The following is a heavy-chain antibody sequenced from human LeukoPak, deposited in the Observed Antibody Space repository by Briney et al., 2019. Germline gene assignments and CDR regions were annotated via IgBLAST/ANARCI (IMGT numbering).Heavy chain of an antibody. CDR2: IRSKAYGGTT. J-gene: IGHJ4*02. Sequence: GGSLRLSCTASGFTFGDYAMSWVRQAPGKGLEWVGFIRSKAYGGTTEYAASVKGRFTISRDDSKSIAYLQMNSLKTEDTAVYYCYSRGYSFDYWGQGTLVTVSS. D-gene: IGHD3-22*01. CDR1: GFTFGDYA. V-gene: IGHV3-49*04. CDR3: YSRGYSFDY.